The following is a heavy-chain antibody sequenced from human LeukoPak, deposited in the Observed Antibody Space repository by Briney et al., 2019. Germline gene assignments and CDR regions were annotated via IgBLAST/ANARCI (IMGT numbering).Heavy chain of an antibody. CDR2: IYYSGST. J-gene: IGHJ3*02. Sequence: PSETLSLTCTVSGGSISSYYWSWIRQPPGKGLEWIGYIYYSGSTNYNPSLKSRVTISVDTSKNQFSLKLSSVTAADTAVYYCASGKGYSYGYYAFDNWGQGTMVTVSS. V-gene: IGHV4-59*01. CDR3: ASGKGYSYGYYAFDN. D-gene: IGHD5-18*01. CDR1: GGSISSYY.